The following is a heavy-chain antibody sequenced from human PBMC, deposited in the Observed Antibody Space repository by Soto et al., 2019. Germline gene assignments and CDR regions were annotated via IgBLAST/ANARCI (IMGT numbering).Heavy chain of an antibody. Sequence: SGGSLRLSCAASGFSFDEYGMNWVRQAPGKGLEWVSSISSSSSYIYYADSVKGRFTIPRDNAKNSLYLQMNSLRAEDTAVYYCARALYYYDSSGYYGSWGQGT. CDR2: ISSSSSYI. CDR3: ARALYYYDSSGYYGS. V-gene: IGHV3-21*01. J-gene: IGHJ5*02. D-gene: IGHD3-22*01. CDR1: GFSFDEYG.